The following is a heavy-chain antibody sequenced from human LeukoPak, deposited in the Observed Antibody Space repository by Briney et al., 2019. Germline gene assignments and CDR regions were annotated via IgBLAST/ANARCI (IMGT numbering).Heavy chain of an antibody. J-gene: IGHJ5*02. Sequence: PGGSLRLSCAASGFTFSSYWMSWVRQAPGKGLEWVANIKQDGSEKYYVDSVKGRFTISRDNAKNSLYLQMNSLRAEDTAVYYCARDRFFIAVPGTGGNWFDPWGQGTLVTVSS. CDR2: IKQDGSEK. V-gene: IGHV3-7*01. D-gene: IGHD6-19*01. CDR3: ARDRFFIAVPGTGGNWFDP. CDR1: GFTFSSYW.